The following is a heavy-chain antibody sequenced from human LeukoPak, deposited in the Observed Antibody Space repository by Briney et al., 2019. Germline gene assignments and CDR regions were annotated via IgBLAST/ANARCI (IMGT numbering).Heavy chain of an antibody. CDR3: AKGSSSGTVDY. D-gene: IGHD3-22*01. J-gene: IGHJ4*02. Sequence: GGSVRLSCAASGFTFSNYDMHWVRQAPGKGLEWVAFISYDGTNKYYADSVKARFTFSRDNSKYTLYLQMNSLRAEDTAVYYCAKGSSSGTVDYWGQGTLFAVSP. CDR1: GFTFSNYD. V-gene: IGHV3-30*18. CDR2: ISYDGTNK.